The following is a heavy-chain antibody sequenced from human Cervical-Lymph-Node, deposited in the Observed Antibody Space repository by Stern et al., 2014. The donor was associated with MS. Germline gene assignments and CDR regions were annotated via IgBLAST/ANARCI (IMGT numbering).Heavy chain of an antibody. V-gene: IGHV1-69*01. D-gene: IGHD3-10*01. CDR2: ISPIIGTA. Sequence: QVQLVQSGAEVKKPGSSVKVSCKASGGTFSSYAFSWVRQAPGQGLEWLGGISPIIGTANYAKNFQCRVTISADDSIKTVYMEVSSLRSEATAVYYCARDQRHYGSGHYAFDIWGQGTMVTVSS. J-gene: IGHJ3*02. CDR3: ARDQRHYGSGHYAFDI. CDR1: GGTFSSYA.